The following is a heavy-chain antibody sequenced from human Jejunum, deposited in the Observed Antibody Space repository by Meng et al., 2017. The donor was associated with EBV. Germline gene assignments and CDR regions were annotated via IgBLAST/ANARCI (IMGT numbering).Heavy chain of an antibody. CDR2: VSGSGGNT. CDR3: AKLLKY. CDR1: GFAFSSYS. Sequence: VHLLEAGGGFVQLGGSLRLSCSASGFAFSSYSMSWVRQAPGKGLEWVSTVSGSGGNTYYADSVKGRFTISRDISKNTLYLQMNSLTAEDTAIYYCAKLLKYWGQGTLVTVSS. J-gene: IGHJ4*02. V-gene: IGHV3-23*01.